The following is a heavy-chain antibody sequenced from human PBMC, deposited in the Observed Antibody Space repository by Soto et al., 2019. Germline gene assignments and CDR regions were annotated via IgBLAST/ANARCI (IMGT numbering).Heavy chain of an antibody. D-gene: IGHD1-1*01. Sequence: EVQLLESGGGLVRPGGSLRLSCAASGFNFNIYAMTWVRQAPGKGLEWVSTISPGGDSTYFADSVKGRVTISRDNSKNTLSLQMNSLRAEDTATYFCAKALGNPYYYYYMDVWGTGTTVTVSS. CDR3: AKALGNPYYYYYMDV. CDR1: GFNFNIYA. J-gene: IGHJ6*03. V-gene: IGHV3-23*01. CDR2: ISPGGDST.